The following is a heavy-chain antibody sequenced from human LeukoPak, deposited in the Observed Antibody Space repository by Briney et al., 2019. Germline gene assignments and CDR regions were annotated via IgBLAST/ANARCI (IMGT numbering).Heavy chain of an antibody. V-gene: IGHV1-18*01. Sequence: ASVKVSCKASGYTFTSHHISWVRQAPGQGLEWMGWISAYSGSTDYAQKLQGRVTMTTDTSTSTAYMDLRSLRSDDTAVYYCARTQSGSYDYWGQGTLVTVSS. CDR1: GYTFTSHH. CDR3: ARTQSGSYDY. D-gene: IGHD1-26*01. J-gene: IGHJ4*02. CDR2: ISAYSGST.